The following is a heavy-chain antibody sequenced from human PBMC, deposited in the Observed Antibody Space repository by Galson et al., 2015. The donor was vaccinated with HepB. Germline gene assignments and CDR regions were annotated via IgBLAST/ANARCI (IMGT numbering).Heavy chain of an antibody. D-gene: IGHD4-17*01. Sequence: SVKVSCKASGYTFTSYAMHWVRQAPGQRLEWMGWINAGNGNTKYSQKFQGRVTITRDTSASTAYMELSSLRSEDTAVYYCARVDGDYGAYYYYGMDVWGQGTTVTVSS. CDR2: INAGNGNT. J-gene: IGHJ6*02. CDR1: GYTFTSYA. V-gene: IGHV1-3*01. CDR3: ARVDGDYGAYYYYGMDV.